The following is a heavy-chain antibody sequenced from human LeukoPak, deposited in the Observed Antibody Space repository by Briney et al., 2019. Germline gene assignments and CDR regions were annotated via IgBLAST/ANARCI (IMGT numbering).Heavy chain of an antibody. CDR1: GFTFSDQS. CDR3: VGPDSQFDC. J-gene: IGHJ4*02. D-gene: IGHD3-10*01. CDR2: ISSNSLHI. V-gene: IGHV3-21*01. Sequence: GGSLRLSCAASGFTFSDQSMNWVRQAPGKGLEWVSSISSNSLHIFYAASVKGRFTISRDNAKNSLYLQMNNLRAEDTAVYYCVGPDSQFDCWGQGTLVTVSS.